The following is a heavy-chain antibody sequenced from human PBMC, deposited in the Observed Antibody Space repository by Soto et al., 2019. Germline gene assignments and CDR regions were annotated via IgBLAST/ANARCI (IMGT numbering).Heavy chain of an antibody. V-gene: IGHV4-31*03. J-gene: IGHJ4*02. CDR1: GGSISSGGYY. CDR3: ARALYDILTGSYYFDY. Sequence: SETLSLTCTVSGGSISSGGYYWSWIRQHPGKGLEWIGYIYYSGSTYYNPSLKSRVTISVDTSKNQFSLKLSSVTAADTAVYYCARALYDILTGSYYFDYWGQGTLVTVSS. CDR2: IYYSGST. D-gene: IGHD3-9*01.